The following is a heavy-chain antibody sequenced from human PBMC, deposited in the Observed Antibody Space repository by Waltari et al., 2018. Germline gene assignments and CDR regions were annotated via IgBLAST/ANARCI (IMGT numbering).Heavy chain of an antibody. CDR3: ARLSEY. CDR2: INPKGGAT. Sequence: QVHLVQSGAEVRKPGASVTVSCTTSGYNFKDYYTDCVRQVAGQGLEFMGGINPKGGATFYAQKFLNRGLITRDTSLNPVYLDLSHLSIDDTAVYYCARLSEYWGPGTPVTVSS. V-gene: IGHV1-2*02. CDR1: GYNFKDYY. J-gene: IGHJ1*01.